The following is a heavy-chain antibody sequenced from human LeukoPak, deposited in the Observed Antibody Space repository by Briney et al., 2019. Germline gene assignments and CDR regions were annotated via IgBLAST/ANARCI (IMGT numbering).Heavy chain of an antibody. CDR3: ARAFPMRQQLANYCYYYYMDV. J-gene: IGHJ6*03. Sequence: SVKVSCKASGGTFSSYAISWVRQAPGQGLEWMGGIIPIFGTANYAQKFQGRVTITADESTSTAYMELSSLRSEDTAVYYCARAFPMRQQLANYCYYYYMDVWGKGTTVTLSS. V-gene: IGHV1-69*01. CDR1: GGTFSSYA. D-gene: IGHD6-13*01. CDR2: IIPIFGTA.